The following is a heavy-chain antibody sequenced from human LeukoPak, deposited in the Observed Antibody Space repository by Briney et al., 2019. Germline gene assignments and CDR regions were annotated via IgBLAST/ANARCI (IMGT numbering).Heavy chain of an antibody. CDR2: VYRTGNT. CDR3: ARDKDLPPPPGIGAGPRLTWFDP. Sequence: SSDTLSLTCTVSGDSISSGFFWGWIRQSPDKGLEWIGSVYRTGNTYYEASLKSRVTISVDTSRNQFSLELRSVTAADTAIYYCARDKDLPPPPGIGAGPRLTWFDPWGQGTRVTVSS. V-gene: IGHV4-38-2*02. J-gene: IGHJ5*02. D-gene: IGHD6-13*01. CDR1: GDSISSGFF.